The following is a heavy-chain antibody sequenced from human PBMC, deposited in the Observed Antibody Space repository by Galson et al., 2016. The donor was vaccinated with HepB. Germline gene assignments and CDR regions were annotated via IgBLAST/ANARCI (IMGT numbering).Heavy chain of an antibody. CDR1: GFTFSSYS. Sequence: SLRLSCAASGFTFSSYSMNWVRQAPGKGLEWVSYISSSSSTIYYADSVKGRFTISRDNAKNSLYLRMNSLRAEDTAVYYCARDTLATDFDYWGQGTLVTVSS. CDR3: ARDTLATDFDY. V-gene: IGHV3-48*04. J-gene: IGHJ4*02. D-gene: IGHD2-21*02. CDR2: ISSSSSTI.